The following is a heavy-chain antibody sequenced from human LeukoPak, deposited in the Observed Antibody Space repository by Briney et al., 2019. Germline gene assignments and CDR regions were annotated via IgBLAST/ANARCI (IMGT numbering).Heavy chain of an antibody. CDR1: GFTFSGSA. V-gene: IGHV3-73*01. J-gene: IGHJ6*03. Sequence: PGGSLRLSCAASGFTFSGSAMHWVRQASGKGLEWVGRIRSKANSYATAYAASVKGRFTISRDDSKNTAYLQMNSLKTEDTAVYYRTRHRQRWLQSEGPYYYYYYMDVWGKGTTVTVSS. D-gene: IGHD5-24*01. CDR2: IRSKANSYAT. CDR3: TRHRQRWLQSEGPYYYYYYMDV.